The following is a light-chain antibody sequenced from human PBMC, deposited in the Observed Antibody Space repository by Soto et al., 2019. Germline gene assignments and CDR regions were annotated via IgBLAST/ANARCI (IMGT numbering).Light chain of an antibody. CDR1: SSDVGTYNL. Sequence: QSVLAQPASVSGSPEQSVTISCTGTSSDVGTYNLVSWYQQHPGKAPKLIIYEVTERPSGVSNRFSGSKFGNTASLTISGLLPEDEADYYCCSWDSSLSAYVFGTGTKVTVL. V-gene: IGLV2-23*02. CDR3: CSWDSSLSAYV. CDR2: EVT. J-gene: IGLJ1*01.